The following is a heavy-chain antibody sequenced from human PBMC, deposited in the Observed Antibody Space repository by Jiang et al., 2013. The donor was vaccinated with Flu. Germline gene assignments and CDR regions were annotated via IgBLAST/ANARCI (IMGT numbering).Heavy chain of an antibody. D-gene: IGHD4-17*01. CDR3: AIGTVTKTGSGDYYYYYGMDV. Sequence: VQLVESGAEVKKPGESLKISCKGSGYSFTSYWIGWVRQMPGKGLEWMGIIYPGDSDTRYSPSFQGQVTISADKSISTAYLQWSSLKASDTAMYYCAIGTVTKTGSGDYYYYYGMDVVGPRDHGHRLL. CDR1: GYSFTSYW. V-gene: IGHV5-51*01. J-gene: IGHJ6*02. CDR2: IYPGDSDT.